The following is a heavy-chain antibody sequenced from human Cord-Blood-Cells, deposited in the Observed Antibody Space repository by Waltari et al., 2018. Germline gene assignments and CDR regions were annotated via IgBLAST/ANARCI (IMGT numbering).Heavy chain of an antibody. CDR2: IKQDGSEK. D-gene: IGHD2-21*02. CDR3: ARVCGGDCYDAFDI. V-gene: IGHV3-7*01. CDR1: GLTFSSYW. Sequence: EVQLVESGGGLVQPGGSLRLSCAASGLTFSSYWMSWVRPVPGKGLAWVANIKQDGSEKYYVDSVKGRFTISRDNAKNSLYLQMNSLRAEDTAVYYCARVCGGDCYDAFDIWGQGTMVTVSS. J-gene: IGHJ3*02.